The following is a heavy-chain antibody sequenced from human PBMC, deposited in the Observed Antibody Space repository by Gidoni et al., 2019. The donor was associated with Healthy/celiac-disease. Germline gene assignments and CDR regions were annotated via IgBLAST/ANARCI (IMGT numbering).Heavy chain of an antibody. CDR1: GYSISSGYY. Sequence: QVQLQESGPGLVKPSETLSLTCAVSGYSISSGYYWGWIRQPPGKGLEWIGSIYHSGSTYYNPSLKSRVTISVDTSKNQFSLKLSSVTAADTAVYYCARVSLVGATDDWGQGTLVTVSS. D-gene: IGHD1-26*01. V-gene: IGHV4-38-2*01. J-gene: IGHJ4*02. CDR3: ARVSLVGATDD. CDR2: IYHSGST.